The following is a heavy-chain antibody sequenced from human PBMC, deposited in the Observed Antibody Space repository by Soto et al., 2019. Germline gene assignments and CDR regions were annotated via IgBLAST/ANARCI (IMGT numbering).Heavy chain of an antibody. Sequence: QVLLQESGPGLVKPSQTLSLTCTVPGGSISSAYYCWSWVRQSPDKGLEWIGHIYNGGSTYSNPSPKRRVTIAAATAKNQVSLELSSVSAADTAVYYCTGGPSGDKVDYWGQGTLVTVSS. V-gene: IGHV4-30-4*01. CDR3: TGGPSGDKVDY. CDR1: GGSISSAYYC. J-gene: IGHJ4*02. CDR2: IYNGGST. D-gene: IGHD7-27*01.